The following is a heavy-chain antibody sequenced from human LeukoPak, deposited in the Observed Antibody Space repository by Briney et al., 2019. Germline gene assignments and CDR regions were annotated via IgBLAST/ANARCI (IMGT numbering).Heavy chain of an antibody. CDR3: ATLRIPGAQGVADS. Sequence: GESLKISCQGSGYSFTNHWIGWVRQMPGKGLEWMGIIYPSDSDTLYSPSFQGQVTISADKSISSAYLQWSSLKASDTAMYYCATLRIPGAQGVADSWGQGTLVIVSS. CDR1: GYSFTNHW. J-gene: IGHJ4*02. CDR2: IYPSDSDT. D-gene: IGHD2-2*01. V-gene: IGHV5-51*01.